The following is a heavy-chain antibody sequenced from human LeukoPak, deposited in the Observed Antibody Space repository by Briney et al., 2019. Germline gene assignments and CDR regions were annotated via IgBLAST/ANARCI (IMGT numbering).Heavy chain of an antibody. D-gene: IGHD3-16*01. Sequence: GGSLRLSCAASTFTFSSYWMSWVRQAPGKGLEWVATIKDDGSEKYYVDSVSGRFTISRDNAKNPLYLQMNSLRAEDTAVYYCARRGTYQNWFDPWGQGTLVTVSS. CDR1: TFTFSSYW. V-gene: IGHV3-7*01. CDR3: ARRGTYQNWFDP. CDR2: IKDDGSEK. J-gene: IGHJ5*02.